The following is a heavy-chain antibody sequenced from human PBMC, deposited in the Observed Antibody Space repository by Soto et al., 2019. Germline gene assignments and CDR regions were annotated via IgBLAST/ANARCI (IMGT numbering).Heavy chain of an antibody. Sequence: SETLSLTCTVSGGSISSYYWSWIRQPPGKGLEWIGYIYYSGSTNYNPSLKSRVTISVDTSKNQFSLKLSSVTAADTAVYYCARAPVGGSGSYYMKYYYYGMDVWGQGTTVTVSS. CDR2: IYYSGST. J-gene: IGHJ6*02. CDR3: ARAPVGGSGSYYMKYYYYGMDV. V-gene: IGHV4-59*01. CDR1: GGSISSYY. D-gene: IGHD3-10*01.